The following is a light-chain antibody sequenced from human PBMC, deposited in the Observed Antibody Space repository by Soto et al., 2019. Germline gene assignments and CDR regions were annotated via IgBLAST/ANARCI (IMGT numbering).Light chain of an antibody. CDR1: HSLLHSNGYNY. Sequence: IVMTQSPLSLPVTPGEPASISCRSSHSLLHSNGYNYLDWYLQKPGQAPRLLIYGASSRATGIPDRFSGSGSGTDFTLTINRLEPEDFAVYYCQHYGNSPPSVTFGPGTKVDI. CDR2: GAS. V-gene: IGKV2-28*01. CDR3: QHYGNSPPSVT. J-gene: IGKJ3*01.